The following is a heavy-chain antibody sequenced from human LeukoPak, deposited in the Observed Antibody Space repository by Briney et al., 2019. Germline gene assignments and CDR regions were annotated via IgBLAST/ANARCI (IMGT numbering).Heavy chain of an antibody. CDR1: GFTFSSYE. CDR2: ISSSGSTI. V-gene: IGHV3-48*03. J-gene: IGHJ3*02. CDR3: ARVVGLGAFDI. Sequence: GGSPRLSCAASGFTFSSYEMNWVRQAPGKGLEWVSYISSSGSTIYYADSVKGRFTISRDNAKNSLYLQMNSLRAEDTAVYYCARVVGLGAFDIWGQGTMVTVSS. D-gene: IGHD3-10*01.